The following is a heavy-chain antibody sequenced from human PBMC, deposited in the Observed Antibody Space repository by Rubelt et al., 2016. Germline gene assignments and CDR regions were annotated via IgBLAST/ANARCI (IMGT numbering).Heavy chain of an antibody. CDR2: INSRGNN. V-gene: IGHV4-4*07. D-gene: IGHD4-17*01. Sequence: TWVRQPAGKGLEWIGRINSRGNNYYNPSLKSRVTMSVDTSKNHFSLMLSSVTAADTAVYYCAGDYAHAWFVSWGQGTLVTVSS. J-gene: IGHJ5*01. CDR3: AGDYAHAWFVS.